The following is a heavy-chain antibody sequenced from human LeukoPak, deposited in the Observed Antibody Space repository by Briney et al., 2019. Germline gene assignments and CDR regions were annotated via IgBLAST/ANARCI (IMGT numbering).Heavy chain of an antibody. CDR1: GFTFDTSW. CDR3: ATNIGSD. CDR2: IDSDGTLT. J-gene: IGHJ4*02. V-gene: IGHV3-74*01. Sequence: GGSLRLSCAASGFTFDTSWMHWVRQAPGKGLVWVARIDSDGTLTGYVDSVKGRFTISRDNAKNTVYLQMNSLRAEDTAIYYCATNIGSDWGQGTLVTVSS. D-gene: IGHD2/OR15-2a*01.